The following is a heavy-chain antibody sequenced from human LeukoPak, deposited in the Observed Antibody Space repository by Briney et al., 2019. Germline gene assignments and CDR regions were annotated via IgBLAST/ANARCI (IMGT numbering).Heavy chain of an antibody. CDR2: IRSSGVTT. CDR3: AKARDDFGVDTIDC. CDR1: GFAVSSNY. Sequence: GGSLRLSCAASGFAVSSNYMSWVRQAPGKGLEWVSAIRSSGVTTYYADSVKGRFTISRDNSKNTLYLQMNGLRAEDTAVYYCAKARDDFGVDTIDCWGQGTLVTVSS. D-gene: IGHD3-3*01. V-gene: IGHV3-23*01. J-gene: IGHJ4*02.